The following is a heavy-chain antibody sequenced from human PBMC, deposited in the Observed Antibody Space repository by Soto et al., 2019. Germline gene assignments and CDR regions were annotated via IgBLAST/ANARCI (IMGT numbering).Heavy chain of an antibody. CDR3: ARGGGYSYGLEGYNFDS. CDR2: IGRGDDK. V-gene: IGHV3-21*01. Sequence: GGSLRLSCEASGFTFSDYVMNWVRQGPGKGLEWVSTIGRGDDKYYADSVKGRFTISGDNAKNSLYLQMNSLRAEDTAVYYCARGGGYSYGLEGYNFDSWGRGALVTVSS. CDR1: GFTFSDYV. J-gene: IGHJ4*02. D-gene: IGHD5-18*01.